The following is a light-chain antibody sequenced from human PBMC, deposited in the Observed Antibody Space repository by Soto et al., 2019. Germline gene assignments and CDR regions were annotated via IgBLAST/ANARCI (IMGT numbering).Light chain of an antibody. CDR2: DVS. CDR3: ISFTRSNSYV. CDR1: SSDVGAYNY. Sequence: QSVLTQPASVSGSPGQSITISCTGTSSDVGAYNYVSWYQQHPGKVPKLMIYDVSDRPSGVSNRFSGSKSGNTASLTISGLQAEDEADYYCISFTRSNSYVLGTGTKLTVL. J-gene: IGLJ1*01. V-gene: IGLV2-14*03.